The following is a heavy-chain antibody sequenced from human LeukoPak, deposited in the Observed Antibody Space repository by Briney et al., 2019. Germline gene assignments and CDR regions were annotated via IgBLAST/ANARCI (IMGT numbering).Heavy chain of an antibody. D-gene: IGHD3-22*01. CDR3: ARLPVDTAILSLYDSSGPLDY. J-gene: IGHJ4*02. CDR1: GYTFTGYY. CDR2: INPNSGGT. Sequence: ASVKVSCKASGYTFTGYYMHWVRQAPGQGLEGMGWINPNSGGTNYAQKFQGRVTMTRDTSISTAYMELSRLRSDDTAVYYCARLPVDTAILSLYDSSGPLDYWGQGTLVTVSS. V-gene: IGHV1-2*02.